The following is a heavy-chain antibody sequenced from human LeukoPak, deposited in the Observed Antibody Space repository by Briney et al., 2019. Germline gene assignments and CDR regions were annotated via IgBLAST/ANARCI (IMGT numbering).Heavy chain of an antibody. D-gene: IGHD3-10*01. V-gene: IGHV4-4*07. CDR3: ARQYYYGSGSHNWFDP. Sequence: SETLYLTCTVSGGSISSYYWSWIRQPAGKGLEWIGRIYTSGSTNYNPSLKSRVTMSVDTSKNQFSLKLSSVTAADTAVYYCARQYYYGSGSHNWFDPWGQGTLVTVSS. CDR1: GGSISSYY. CDR2: IYTSGST. J-gene: IGHJ5*02.